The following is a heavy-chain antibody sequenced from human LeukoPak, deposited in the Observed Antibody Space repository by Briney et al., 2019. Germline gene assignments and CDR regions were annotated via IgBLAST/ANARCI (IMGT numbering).Heavy chain of an antibody. D-gene: IGHD5-24*01. CDR2: IIPIFGTA. V-gene: IGHV1-69*13. CDR1: GYTFTELS. CDR3: ATQPEMATIAFDY. J-gene: IGHJ4*02. Sequence: SVKVSCKVSGYTFTELSTHWVRQAPGQGLEWMGGIIPIFGTANYAQKFQGRVAITADESTSTAYMELSSLRSEDTAVYYCATQPEMATIAFDYWGQGTLVTVSS.